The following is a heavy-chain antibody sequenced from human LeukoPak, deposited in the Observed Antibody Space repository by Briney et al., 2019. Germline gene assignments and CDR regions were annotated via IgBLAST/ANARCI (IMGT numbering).Heavy chain of an antibody. J-gene: IGHJ4*02. D-gene: IGHD3-16*01. CDR1: GFTFSSYG. CDR2: IRYDGSKK. V-gene: IGHV3-30*02. CDR3: AKGDLYVGFDY. Sequence: GGSQRLSCAASGFTFSSYGMHWVRQAPGKGLEWVSFIRYDGSKKYFADSVKGRFTISRDNSKNTLYLQMNTLRAEDTAVYYCAKGDLYVGFDYWGQGTLVTVSS.